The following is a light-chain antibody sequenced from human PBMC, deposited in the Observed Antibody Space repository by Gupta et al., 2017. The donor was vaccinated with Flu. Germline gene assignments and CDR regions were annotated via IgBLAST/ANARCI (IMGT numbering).Light chain of an antibody. V-gene: IGKV2-28*01. CDR2: SGS. J-gene: IGKJ3*01. CDR3: NQNLPTFT. Sequence: DFVMTQSPLYLPVTPGEPASISCRSSQSLLHSNGYNQLSWYLQRPGQSPQLLISSGSKSDCGDTGSFGGGGETNDFTLKSSRGEDGDGGGYYGNQNLPTFTFGHGTNVDIK. CDR1: QSLLHSNGYNQ.